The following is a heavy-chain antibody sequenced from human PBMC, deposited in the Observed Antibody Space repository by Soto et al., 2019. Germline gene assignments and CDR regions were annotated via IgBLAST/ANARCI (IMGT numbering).Heavy chain of an antibody. CDR3: ARDRVAGIWGDAFDI. J-gene: IGHJ3*02. Sequence: ASVKVSCKASGYTFTGYYMHWVRQAPGQGLEWMGWINPNSGGTNYAQKLQGRVTMTTDTSTSTAYMDLRSLKSDDTAVYYCARDRVAGIWGDAFDIWGQGTMVTVAS. CDR1: GYTFTGYY. CDR2: INPNSGGT. D-gene: IGHD3-16*01. V-gene: IGHV1-2*02.